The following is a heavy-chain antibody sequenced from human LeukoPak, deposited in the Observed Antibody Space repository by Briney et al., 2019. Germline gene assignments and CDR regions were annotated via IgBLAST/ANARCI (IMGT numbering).Heavy chain of an antibody. CDR1: GYTFTSYD. J-gene: IGHJ3*02. Sequence: ASVKVSCKASGYTFTSYDINWVRQATGQGLEWMGWMNPNSGNTGYAQKFQGRVTITRNTSISTAYMELSSLRSEDTAVYYCARFDYGDYWAFDIWGQGTMVTVSS. CDR2: MNPNSGNT. CDR3: ARFDYGDYWAFDI. V-gene: IGHV1-8*03. D-gene: IGHD4-17*01.